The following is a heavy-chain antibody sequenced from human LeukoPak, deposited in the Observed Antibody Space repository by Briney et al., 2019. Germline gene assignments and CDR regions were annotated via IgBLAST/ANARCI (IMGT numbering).Heavy chain of an antibody. J-gene: IGHJ6*03. Sequence: SETLSLTCTVSGASIRSHYWSWIRQPPGKGLEWIGNIYYRGSTYYNPSLKSRVTISVDTSKNEFSLKLSSVTAADTAVYSCARMVRGRGYYFYYMDVWGKGTTVTVSS. CDR3: ARMVRGRGYYFYYMDV. CDR2: IYYRGST. D-gene: IGHD3-10*01. V-gene: IGHV4-59*08. CDR1: GASIRSHY.